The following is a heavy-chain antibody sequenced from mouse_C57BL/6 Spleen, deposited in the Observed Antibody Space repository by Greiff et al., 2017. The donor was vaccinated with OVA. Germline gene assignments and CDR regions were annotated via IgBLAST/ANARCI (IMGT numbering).Heavy chain of an antibody. Sequence: EVKLMESGAELVKPGASVKLSCTASGFNIKDYYMHWVKQRTEQGLEWIGRIDPEDGETKYAPTFQGKATITADTSSNTAYLQLSSLTSEDTAVYYCARDGYYYAMDYWGQGTSVTVSS. CDR2: IDPEDGET. J-gene: IGHJ4*01. D-gene: IGHD2-3*01. V-gene: IGHV14-2*01. CDR3: ARDGYYYAMDY. CDR1: GFNIKDYY.